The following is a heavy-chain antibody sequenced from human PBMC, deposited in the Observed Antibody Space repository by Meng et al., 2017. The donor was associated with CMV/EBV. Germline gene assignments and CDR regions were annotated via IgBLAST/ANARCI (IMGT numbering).Heavy chain of an antibody. D-gene: IGHD1-1*01. CDR1: GGTFSSYA. J-gene: IGHJ6*02. V-gene: IGHV1-69*05. CDR3: ARDGSRLTRSYYYGMDV. Sequence: SVKVSCKASGGTFSSYAISWVRQAPGQGLEWMGGIIPIFGTANYAQKFQGRVTITTDESTSTAYMELSSLRSEDTAVYYCARDGSRLTRSYYYGMDVWGQGTTVTAP. CDR2: IIPIFGTA.